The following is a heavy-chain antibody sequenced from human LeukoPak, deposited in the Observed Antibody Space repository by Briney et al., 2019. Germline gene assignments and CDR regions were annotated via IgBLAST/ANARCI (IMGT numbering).Heavy chain of an antibody. CDR2: IYYSGST. J-gene: IGHJ4*02. Sequence: SETLSLTCTVSGGSISSYYWSWIRQPPGKGLEWIGYIYYSGSTNYNPSLKSRVTISVDTSKNRFSLKLSSVTAADTAVYYCARQYDSSGYYPDYWGQGTLVTVSS. CDR3: ARQYDSSGYYPDY. D-gene: IGHD3-22*01. V-gene: IGHV4-59*08. CDR1: GGSISSYY.